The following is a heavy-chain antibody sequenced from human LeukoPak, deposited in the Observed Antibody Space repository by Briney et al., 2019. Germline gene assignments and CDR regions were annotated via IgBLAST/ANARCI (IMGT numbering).Heavy chain of an antibody. CDR2: ISGSGGST. CDR1: GFTFSSYA. CDR3: AKQNYYDSSGYYYLSDYFDY. V-gene: IGHV3-23*01. D-gene: IGHD3-22*01. Sequence: GGSLRLPCAASGFTFSSYAMSWVRQAPGKGLEWVSAISGSGGSTYYADSVKGRFTISRDNSKSTLYLQMNSLRAEDTAVYYCAKQNYYDSSGYYYLSDYFDYWGQGTLVTVSS. J-gene: IGHJ4*02.